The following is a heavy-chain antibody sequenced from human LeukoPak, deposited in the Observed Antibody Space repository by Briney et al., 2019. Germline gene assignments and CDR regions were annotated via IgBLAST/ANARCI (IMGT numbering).Heavy chain of an antibody. V-gene: IGHV4-38-2*01. CDR2: IHHSGST. CDR3: ARGSGWYAFDY. Sequence: SETLSLTCAVSGYSISSGYYWGWIRQPPGKGLEWIGSIHHSGSTYYNPSLKSRVTISVDTSKNQFSLKLSSVTAADTAVYYCARGSGWYAFDYWGQGTLVTVSS. J-gene: IGHJ4*02. D-gene: IGHD6-19*01. CDR1: GYSISSGYY.